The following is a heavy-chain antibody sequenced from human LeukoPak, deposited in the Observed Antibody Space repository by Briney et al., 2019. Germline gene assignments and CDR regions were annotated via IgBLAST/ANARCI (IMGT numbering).Heavy chain of an antibody. CDR1: GYTFTSYG. D-gene: IGHD6-6*01. J-gene: IGHJ4*02. CDR2: ISAYNGIT. V-gene: IGHV1-18*01. Sequence: ASVKVSCKASGYTFTSYGITWVRQAPGQGLAWMGWISAYNGITNYAQKLQGRVTMTTDTSTSTAYMELRSLRSDDTAVYYCARDLTTTSSSLSGYWGQGTLVTVSS. CDR3: ARDLTTTSSSLSGY.